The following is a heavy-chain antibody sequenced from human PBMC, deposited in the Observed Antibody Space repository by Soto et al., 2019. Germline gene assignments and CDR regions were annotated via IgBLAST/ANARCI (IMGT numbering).Heavy chain of an antibody. Sequence: GGSLRLSCAASGFTFSSYAMSWVRQAPGKGLEWVSAISGSGGSTYYADSVKGRFTISRDNSKNTLYLQMNSLRAEDTAVYYCAKVACSSTSCYPNWFDPWGQGTLVTVSS. V-gene: IGHV3-23*01. CDR3: AKVACSSTSCYPNWFDP. D-gene: IGHD2-2*01. CDR2: ISGSGGST. J-gene: IGHJ5*02. CDR1: GFTFSSYA.